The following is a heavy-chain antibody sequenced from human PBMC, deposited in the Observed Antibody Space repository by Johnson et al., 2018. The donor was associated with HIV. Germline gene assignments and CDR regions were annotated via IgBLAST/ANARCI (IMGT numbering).Heavy chain of an antibody. CDR2: ISGSGGST. Sequence: EQLVESGGGVVRPGGSLRLSCAASGFTVSSNYMSWVRQAPGKGLEWVYAISGSGGSTYYADSVKGRFTISRDNSKNTRYLQMNSLGAEDTAVYYCARTRLELSSGYPDAFDIWGQGTMVTVSS. J-gene: IGHJ3*02. D-gene: IGHD3-22*01. CDR3: ARTRLELSSGYPDAFDI. V-gene: IGHV3-23*04. CDR1: GFTVSSNY.